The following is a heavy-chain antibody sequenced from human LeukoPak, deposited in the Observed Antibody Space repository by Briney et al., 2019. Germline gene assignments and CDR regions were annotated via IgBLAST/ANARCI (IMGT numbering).Heavy chain of an antibody. CDR1: GGLLRMYY. CDR2: NYYSGST. Sequence: SDTLALIRTVWGGLLRMYYWRWMRQPPGKGLEAVGDNYYSGSTNYNPSLKRRVTIAVAASKNQFSLKLSSMSPADTAVYYCARVSQQTPFYVYYYYYYMDVWGKGTTVTVSS. D-gene: IGHD5/OR15-5a*01. V-gene: IGHV4-59*07. CDR3: ARVSQQTPFYVYYYYYYMDV. J-gene: IGHJ6*03.